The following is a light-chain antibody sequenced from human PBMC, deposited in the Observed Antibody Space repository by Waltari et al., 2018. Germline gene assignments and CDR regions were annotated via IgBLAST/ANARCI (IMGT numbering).Light chain of an antibody. J-gene: IGLJ2*01. CDR3: SASATFTTRVV. CDR2: AVS. CDR1: SSDIGTSNY. V-gene: IGLV2-14*03. Sequence: QTALTQPASVSGSPGQSLTISCTGASSDIGTSNYVSWYQQHPGTAPKLMIYAVSHRPSAVSDRFSGSKSANSASLTICGLRAEDEAYYYCSASATFTTRVVFGGGTKLTVL.